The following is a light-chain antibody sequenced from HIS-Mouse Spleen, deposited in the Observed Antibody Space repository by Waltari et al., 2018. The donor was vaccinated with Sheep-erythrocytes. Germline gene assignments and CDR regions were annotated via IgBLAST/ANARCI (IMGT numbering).Light chain of an antibody. V-gene: IGLV3-10*01. CDR2: EDS. CDR3: YSTDSSGNHYV. Sequence: SYELTQPPSVSVSPGQTARITCSGDALPKKYAYWYQQKSGQAPVLVIYEDSKRPSGIPESCSGSSSGTMATLTISGAQVEDEADYYCYSTDSSGNHYVFGTGTKVTVL. CDR1: ALPKKY. J-gene: IGLJ1*01.